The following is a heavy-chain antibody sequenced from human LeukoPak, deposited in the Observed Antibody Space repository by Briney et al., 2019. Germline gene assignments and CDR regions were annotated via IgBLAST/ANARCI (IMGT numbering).Heavy chain of an antibody. Sequence: PSETLSLTCTVSGGSISSYYWSWIRQPPGKGLEWIGEINHSGSTNYNPSLKSRVTISVDTSKNQFSLKLSSVTAADTAVYYCARPKRGGFDYWGQGTLVTVSS. CDR1: GGSISSYY. J-gene: IGHJ4*02. CDR3: ARPKRGGFDY. CDR2: INHSGST. V-gene: IGHV4-34*01.